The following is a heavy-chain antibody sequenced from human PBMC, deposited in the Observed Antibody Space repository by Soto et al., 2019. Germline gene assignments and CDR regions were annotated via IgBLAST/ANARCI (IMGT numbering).Heavy chain of an antibody. CDR1: GGTFSSYA. CDR3: ASGSSGWTDYYGMDV. J-gene: IGHJ6*02. V-gene: IGHV1-69*06. Sequence: QVQLVQSGAEVKKPGSSVKVSCKASGGTFSSYAISWVRQAPGQGLEWMGGISPIFGTANYAKKFQGRVTITADKSASTADMELSSLRSEDTAVYDCASGSSGWTDYYGMDVWGQGTPVTVSS. CDR2: ISPIFGTA. D-gene: IGHD6-19*01.